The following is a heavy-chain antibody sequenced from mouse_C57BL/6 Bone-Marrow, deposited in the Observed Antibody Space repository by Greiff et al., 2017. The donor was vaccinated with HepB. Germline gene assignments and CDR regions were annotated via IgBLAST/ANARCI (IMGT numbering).Heavy chain of an antibody. J-gene: IGHJ1*03. D-gene: IGHD1-2*01. CDR1: GFTFSDYG. CDR3: ARRGRRHWYFDV. V-gene: IGHV5-15*01. Sequence: EVQLQESGGGLVQPGGSLKLSCAASGFTFSDYGMAWVRQAPRKGPEWVAFISNLAYSIYYADTVTGRFTISRENAKNTLYLEMSSLRSEDTAMYYCARRGRRHWYFDVWGTGTTVTVSS. CDR2: ISNLAYSI.